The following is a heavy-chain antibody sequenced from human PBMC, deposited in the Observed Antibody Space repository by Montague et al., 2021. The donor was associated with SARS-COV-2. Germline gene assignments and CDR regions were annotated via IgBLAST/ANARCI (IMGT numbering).Heavy chain of an antibody. CDR1: GDSINSEHW. D-gene: IGHD3-10*01. CDR3: AREISGPDYFDY. J-gene: IGHJ4*02. CDR2: THQWGST. V-gene: IGHV4-4*02. Sequence: SETLSLTCAVSGDSINSEHWWSWVRQPPGRGLEWIVETHQWGSTNYNPSLESRVTISADTSKNHFSLKLRSVTAADTAAYYCAREISGPDYFDYWGQGTLVTVSS.